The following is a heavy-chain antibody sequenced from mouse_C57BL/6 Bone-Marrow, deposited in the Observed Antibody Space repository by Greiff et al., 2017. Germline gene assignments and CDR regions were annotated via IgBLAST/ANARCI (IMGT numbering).Heavy chain of an antibody. CDR3: ASQLGGECDY. V-gene: IGHV5-9*01. Sequence: EVKLVQSGAGFVKPGGSLKLSCAASGFTFSSYTMSWVRQTPGKRLEWVGTISGCGGNTYYPESVKGRFTISRDNANNTLYLQISSLRSEDTALYYCASQLGGECDYWGQGTTLTVSS. CDR1: GFTFSSYT. CDR2: ISGCGGNT. D-gene: IGHD4-1*01. J-gene: IGHJ2*01.